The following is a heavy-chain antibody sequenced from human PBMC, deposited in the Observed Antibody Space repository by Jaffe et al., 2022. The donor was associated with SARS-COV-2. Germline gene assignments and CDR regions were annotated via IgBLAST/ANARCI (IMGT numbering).Heavy chain of an antibody. D-gene: IGHD1-26*01. J-gene: IGHJ4*02. CDR1: GFTFSSYG. V-gene: IGHV3-33*01. CDR3: ARGEDPHEIDY. CDR2: IWYDGSNK. Sequence: QVQLVESGGGVVQPGRSLRLSCAASGFTFSSYGMHWVRQAPGKGLEWVAVIWYDGSNKYYADSVKGRFTISRDNSKNTLYLQMNSLRAEDTAVYYCARGEDPHEIDYWGQGTLVTVSS.